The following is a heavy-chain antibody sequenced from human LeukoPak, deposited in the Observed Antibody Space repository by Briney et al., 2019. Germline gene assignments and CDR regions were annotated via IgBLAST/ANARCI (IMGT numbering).Heavy chain of an antibody. J-gene: IGHJ5*02. CDR1: GGSISSGSYY. Sequence: PSQTLSLTCTVSGGSISSGSYYWSWIRQPAGKGLEWIGRIYSSGSTNYNPSLKSRVTISVDTSKNQFSLKLSSVTAADTAVYYCARGKPYYGSGSYSFDPWGQGTLVTVSS. CDR3: ARGKPYYGSGSYSFDP. D-gene: IGHD3-10*01. CDR2: IYSSGST. V-gene: IGHV4-61*02.